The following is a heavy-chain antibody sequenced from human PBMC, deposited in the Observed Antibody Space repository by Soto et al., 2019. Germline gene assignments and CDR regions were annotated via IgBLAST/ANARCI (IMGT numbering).Heavy chain of an antibody. J-gene: IGHJ6*02. CDR3: ARDPITVTTYHYYYGMDV. CDR2: IYYSGST. CDR1: GGSISSGGYY. V-gene: IGHV4-31*03. D-gene: IGHD4-17*01. Sequence: PSETLSLTCTVSGGSISSGGYYWSRIRQHPGKGLEWIGYIYYSGSTYYNPSLKSRVTISVDTSKNQFSLKLSSVTAADTAVYYCARDPITVTTYHYYYGMDVWGQGTTVTVSS.